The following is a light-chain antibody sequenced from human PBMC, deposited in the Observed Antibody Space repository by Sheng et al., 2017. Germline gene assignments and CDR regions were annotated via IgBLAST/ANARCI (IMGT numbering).Light chain of an antibody. J-gene: IGLJ3*02. CDR1: SGSIASNY. CDR3: QSSDSSSWV. CDR2: EYN. Sequence: NFMLTQPHSVSESPGKTVTISCTRSSGSIASNYVQWYQQRPGSSPTTVIYEYNQRPSGVPDRFSGSIDSSSNSASLTISGLKTEDEADYYCQSSDSSSWVFGGGTKLTVL. V-gene: IGLV6-57*01.